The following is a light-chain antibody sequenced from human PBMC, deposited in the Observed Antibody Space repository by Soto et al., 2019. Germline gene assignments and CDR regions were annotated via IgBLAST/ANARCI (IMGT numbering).Light chain of an antibody. Sequence: EIVLTQSPGTLSLSPGEGATLSCRASQSVTGTNLAWYQQRAGQAPRLLIYDAVRRATGIPDRFSGSGSGTDFTLTISRLEPEDFAVYYCQQYGSSPRTFGQGTRLEIK. V-gene: IGKV3-20*01. CDR3: QQYGSSPRT. CDR2: DAV. CDR1: QSVTGTN. J-gene: IGKJ5*01.